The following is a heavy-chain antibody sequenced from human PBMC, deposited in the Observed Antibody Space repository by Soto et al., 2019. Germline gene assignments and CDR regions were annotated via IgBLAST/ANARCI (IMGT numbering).Heavy chain of an antibody. CDR2: IYHSGST. Sequence: QVQLQESGPGLVKPSATLSLTCAVSGVSISSNNWWSWVRQPPGKGLEWIGEIYHSGSTNYNPSLKSRVTISVEKSKNQLSLKLSSMTAADTAVYYCATLKTYPIFGPYNWFDPWGQGTLVTVSS. CDR1: GVSISSNNW. J-gene: IGHJ5*02. D-gene: IGHD3-3*01. CDR3: ATLKTYPIFGPYNWFDP. V-gene: IGHV4-4*02.